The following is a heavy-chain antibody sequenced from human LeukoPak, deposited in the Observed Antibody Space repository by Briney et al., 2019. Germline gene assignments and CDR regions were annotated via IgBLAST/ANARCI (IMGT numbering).Heavy chain of an antibody. V-gene: IGHV3-49*03. CDR1: GFTFGDYA. CDR2: IRSKAYGGTT. CDR3: TRDSRLRGWYRPSWFDP. D-gene: IGHD6-19*01. Sequence: GGSLRLSCTASGFTFGDYAMSWFRQAPGKGLEWVGFIRSKAYGGTTEYAASVKGRFTISRDNSKSIAYLQMNSLKTEDTAFYYCTRDSRLRGWYRPSWFDPWGQGTLVTVSS. J-gene: IGHJ5*02.